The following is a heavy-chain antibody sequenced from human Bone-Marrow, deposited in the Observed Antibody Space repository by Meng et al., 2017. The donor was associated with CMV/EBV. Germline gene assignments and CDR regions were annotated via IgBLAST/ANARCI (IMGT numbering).Heavy chain of an antibody. CDR3: ARLCSTSCYTDAFDI. J-gene: IGHJ3*02. CDR2: ISSSGSTI. Sequence: GGSLRLSCAASGFTFSSYSMNWVRQAPGKGLEWVSYISSSGSTIYYADSVKGRFTISRDNAKNSLYLQMNSLRAEDTAVYYCARLCSTSCYTDAFDIWGQGTMVTV. V-gene: IGHV3-48*04. D-gene: IGHD2-2*02. CDR1: GFTFSSYS.